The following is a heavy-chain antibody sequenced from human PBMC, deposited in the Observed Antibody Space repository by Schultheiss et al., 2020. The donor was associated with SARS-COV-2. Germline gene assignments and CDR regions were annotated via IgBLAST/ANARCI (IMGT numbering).Heavy chain of an antibody. J-gene: IGHJ4*02. D-gene: IGHD4-23*01. V-gene: IGHV4-61*03. CDR2: FYYTGST. CDR1: CGSISSGGYY. CDR3: ARTTVAPPDY. Sequence: SETLSLTCTVSCGSISSGGYYWSWIRQSPGKGLEWIGYFYYTGSTNYNPSLKSRVTISGDTSKNHFSLKLSSVTAADTAVYYCARTTVAPPDYWGQGTLVTVSS.